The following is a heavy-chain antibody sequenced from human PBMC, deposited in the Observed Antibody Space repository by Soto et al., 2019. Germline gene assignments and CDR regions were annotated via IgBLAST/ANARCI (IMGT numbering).Heavy chain of an antibody. CDR1: GGSISSSSYY. J-gene: IGHJ4*02. CDR2: IYYSGST. V-gene: IGHV4-39*01. CDR3: ARHSPSSTEEGFDY. D-gene: IGHD7-27*01. Sequence: SETLSLTCTVSGGSISSSSYYWGWIRQPPGKGLEWIGSIYYSGSTYYNPSLKSRVTISVDTSKNQFSLKLSSVTAADTAAYYCARHSPSSTEEGFDYWGQGTLVTVSS.